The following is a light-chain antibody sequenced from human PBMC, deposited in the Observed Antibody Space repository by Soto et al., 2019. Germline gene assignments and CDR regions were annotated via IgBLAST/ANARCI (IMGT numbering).Light chain of an antibody. V-gene: IGLV2-14*01. CDR1: SSDVGGYNY. Sequence: LAQPASVSGSPGQSITISCTGTSSDVGGYNYASWYQLHPGKAPKLMIYEVANRPSGVSNRFSGSKSGNTASLTISGLQAEDEADYYCSSYASSSTLVFGGGTKVTVL. CDR2: EVA. CDR3: SSYASSSTLV. J-gene: IGLJ2*01.